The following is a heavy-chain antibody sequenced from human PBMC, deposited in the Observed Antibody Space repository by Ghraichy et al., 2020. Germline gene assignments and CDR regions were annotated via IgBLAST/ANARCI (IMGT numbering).Heavy chain of an antibody. CDR2: ISSSSSYI. D-gene: IGHD6-13*01. Sequence: GGSPRLSCAASGFTFSSYSMNWVRQAPGKGLEWVSSISSSSSYIYYADSVKGRFTISRDNAKNSLYLQMNSLRAEDTAVYYCARDFPIAAAGTHPELNWFDPWGQGTLVTVSS. CDR3: ARDFPIAAAGTHPELNWFDP. CDR1: GFTFSSYS. J-gene: IGHJ5*02. V-gene: IGHV3-21*01.